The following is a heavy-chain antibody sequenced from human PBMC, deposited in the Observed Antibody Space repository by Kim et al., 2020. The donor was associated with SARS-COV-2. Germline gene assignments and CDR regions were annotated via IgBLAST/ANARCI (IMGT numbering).Heavy chain of an antibody. CDR2: IYYSGIT. V-gene: IGHV4-31*03. J-gene: IGHJ3*02. Sequence: SETLSLTCTVSGASISRGGHYWTWIRQHPGKGLEWIGYIYYSGITFSNPSLKSRVTISIDTSKNQFSLRLSSVTAAATAVYYCARDISATISASLAFDI. CDR3: ARDISATISASLAFDI. D-gene: IGHD5-12*01. CDR1: GASISRGGHY.